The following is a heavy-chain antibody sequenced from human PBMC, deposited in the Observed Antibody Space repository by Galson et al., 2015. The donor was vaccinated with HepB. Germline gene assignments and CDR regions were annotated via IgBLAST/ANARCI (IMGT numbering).Heavy chain of an antibody. CDR3: ARGRLYNSDWLRSFDY. J-gene: IGHJ4*02. D-gene: IGHD5-12*01. CDR2: ISNGGITI. Sequence: SLRLSCAASGFTFSDYYMTWVRQAPGKGLEWVSYISNGGITIYYADSVKGRFSVSRDNAKNSVSLQMNSLRAEDTAVYYCARGRLYNSDWLRSFDYWGQGTLVTVSS. V-gene: IGHV3-11*01. CDR1: GFTFSDYY.